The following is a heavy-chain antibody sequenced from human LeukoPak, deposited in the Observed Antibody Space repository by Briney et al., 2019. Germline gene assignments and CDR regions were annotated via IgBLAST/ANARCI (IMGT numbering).Heavy chain of an antibody. CDR3: ARGGLAAAQDF. CDR1: AFGFSNFW. J-gene: IGHJ4*02. Sequence: GGSLTLSCAASAFGFSNFWMHWVRQAPGKGLVWVSRIKTDGTTTVYADSVKGRFTISRDNAKNMLYLQMNSLRAEDTAVYYCARGGLAAAQDFWGQGTLVTVSS. CDR2: IKTDGTTT. V-gene: IGHV3-74*01. D-gene: IGHD6-13*01.